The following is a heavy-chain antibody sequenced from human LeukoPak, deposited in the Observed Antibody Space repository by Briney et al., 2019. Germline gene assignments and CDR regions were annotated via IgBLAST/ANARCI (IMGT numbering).Heavy chain of an antibody. V-gene: IGHV3-53*01. CDR3: AKDFVRPPVVIGAFDI. CDR2: IYSGGST. CDR1: GFTFSSYE. Sequence: PGGSLRLSCAASGFTFSSYEMNWVRQAPGKGLEWVSVIYSGGSTYCADSVKGRFTISRDNSKNALYLQMNSLRAEDTAVYYCAKDFVRPPVVIGAFDIWGQGAMVTVSS. J-gene: IGHJ3*02. D-gene: IGHD3-22*01.